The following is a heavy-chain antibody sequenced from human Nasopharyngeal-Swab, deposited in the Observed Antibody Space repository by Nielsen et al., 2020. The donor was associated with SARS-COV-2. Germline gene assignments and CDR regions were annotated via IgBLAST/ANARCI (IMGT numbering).Heavy chain of an antibody. CDR1: GFTFSNAW. CDR2: LKSGGGT. CDR3: ARVRQSGAYFPFDS. D-gene: IGHD1-26*01. J-gene: IGHJ4*02. V-gene: IGHV3-53*01. Sequence: GESLKISCAASGFTFSNAWMSWVRQAPGKGLEWVSLLKSGGGTFYADSVRGRFTISRDNSRNTVYLQMNSLRAEGTAVYYCARVRQSGAYFPFDSWGLGTLVTVSS.